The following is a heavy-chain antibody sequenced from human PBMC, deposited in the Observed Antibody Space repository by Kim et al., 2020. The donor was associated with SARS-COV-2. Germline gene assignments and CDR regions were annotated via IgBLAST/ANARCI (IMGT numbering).Heavy chain of an antibody. CDR2: T. V-gene: IGHV4-31*02. Sequence: TYTNSSLKRRVTISVDTSKNQFSLRLASVTAADTAVYYCARGAVSSAGGDFWGQGTLVTVSS. CDR3: ARGAVSSAGGDF. D-gene: IGHD3-16*01. J-gene: IGHJ4*02.